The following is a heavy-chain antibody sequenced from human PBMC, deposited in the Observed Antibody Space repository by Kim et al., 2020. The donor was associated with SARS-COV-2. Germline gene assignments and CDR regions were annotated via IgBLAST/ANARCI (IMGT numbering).Heavy chain of an antibody. Sequence: SETLSLTCAVSGVSLGSGDYYWSWIRQPPGKGLEWIGYIYISGTTYYNPSLKSRLHISLDMSKNQFSLRRRSVTAADTAVYFCARIPPPYCLSSNWFDCWRAGYLVTVSS. J-gene: IGHJ4*02. CDR3: ARIPPPYCLSSNWFDC. V-gene: IGHV4-30-4*01. CDR1: GVSLGSGDYY. D-gene: IGHD2-15*01. CDR2: IYISGTT.